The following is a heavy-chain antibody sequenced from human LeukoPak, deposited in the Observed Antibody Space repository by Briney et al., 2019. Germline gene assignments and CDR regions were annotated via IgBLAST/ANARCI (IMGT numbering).Heavy chain of an antibody. D-gene: IGHD1-14*01. CDR2: INHSGST. Sequence: SETLSLTCAVYGGSFSGYYWSWIRQPPGKGLEWIGEINHSGSTNYNPSLKSRVTISVDTSKNQFSLKLSSVTAADTAVYYCARGHLQFQKRHKPLDYWGQGTLVTVSS. J-gene: IGHJ4*02. CDR1: GGSFSGYY. V-gene: IGHV4-34*01. CDR3: ARGHLQFQKRHKPLDY.